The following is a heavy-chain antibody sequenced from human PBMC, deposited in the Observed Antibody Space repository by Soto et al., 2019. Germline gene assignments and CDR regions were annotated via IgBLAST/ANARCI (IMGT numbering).Heavy chain of an antibody. CDR1: GGSFSGYY. Sequence: SETLSLTCAVYGGSFSGYYWSWIRQPPGKGLEWIGEINHSGSTNYNPSLKSRVTISVDTSKNQFSLKLSSVTAADTAVYYCARVGDYDFWSGYYYMDVWGKGTTVTVSS. D-gene: IGHD3-3*01. J-gene: IGHJ6*03. CDR2: INHSGST. CDR3: ARVGDYDFWSGYYYMDV. V-gene: IGHV4-34*01.